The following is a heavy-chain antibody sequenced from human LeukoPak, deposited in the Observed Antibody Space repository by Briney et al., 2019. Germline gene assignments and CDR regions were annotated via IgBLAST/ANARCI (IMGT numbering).Heavy chain of an antibody. CDR2: IYSSGKT. D-gene: IGHD3/OR15-3a*01. Sequence: SETLSLTCTVSGASISSGTYYWGWIRQPPGKGLEWIGSIYSSGKTLYNPSFKSRVTISADTSKNQFSLRLISVTAADTAVYYCARRPGYDFWTGYYRGAIDYWGQGTLVTVSS. CDR1: GASISSGTYY. CDR3: ARRPGYDFWTGYYRGAIDY. V-gene: IGHV4-39*01. J-gene: IGHJ4*02.